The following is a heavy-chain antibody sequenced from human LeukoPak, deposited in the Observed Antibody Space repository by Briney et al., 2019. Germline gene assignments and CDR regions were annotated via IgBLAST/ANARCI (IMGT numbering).Heavy chain of an antibody. Sequence: GGSLRLSCAASGFTFSSYWMSWVRQAPGKGLEWVANIKQDGSEKYYVDSVKGRFTISRDNAKNSLYLQMNSLRAEDTAVYYYAREYYYDSSGYYYVPNYFDYWGQGTLVTVSS. CDR1: GFTFSSYW. J-gene: IGHJ4*02. D-gene: IGHD3-22*01. CDR3: AREYYYDSSGYYYVPNYFDY. CDR2: IKQDGSEK. V-gene: IGHV3-7*01.